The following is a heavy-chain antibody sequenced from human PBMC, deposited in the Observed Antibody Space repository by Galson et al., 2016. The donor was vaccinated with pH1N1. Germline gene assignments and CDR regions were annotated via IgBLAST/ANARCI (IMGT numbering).Heavy chain of an antibody. D-gene: IGHD3-3*01. V-gene: IGHV4-39*07. CDR2: IYYSGST. CDR3: AKVPNCGDFWSGYYIDD. J-gene: IGHJ4*02. CDR1: GASISSRSYY. Sequence: SETLSLTCTVSGASISSRSYYWAWIRQPPGKGLEWIGSIYYSGSTYYNPSLKSRVTISEDTSRNQFSLKLSSVTAADTAMYYCAKVPNCGDFWSGYYIDDWGQGTVVTVSS.